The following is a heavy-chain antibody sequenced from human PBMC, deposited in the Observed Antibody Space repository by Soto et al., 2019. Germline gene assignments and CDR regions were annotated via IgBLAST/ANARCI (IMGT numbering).Heavy chain of an antibody. CDR3: ARDCTTGLCSYGMDV. CDR2: ISGYNGNA. D-gene: IGHD2-8*02. CDR1: GYTFTNFG. J-gene: IGHJ6*02. Sequence: GASVKVSCKTSGYTFTNFGITWVRQTPGQGLEWMGRISGYNGNAKYSQKVQGRVTMTTDTSTSTAYMEVRGLRFDDTAVYFCARDCTTGLCSYGMDVWGQGTTVTVSS. V-gene: IGHV1-18*01.